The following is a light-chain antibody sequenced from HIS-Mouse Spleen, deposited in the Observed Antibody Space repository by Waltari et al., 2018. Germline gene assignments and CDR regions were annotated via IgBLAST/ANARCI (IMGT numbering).Light chain of an antibody. CDR1: SSYVGGSNY. Sequence: QSALTQPRSVSGSPGQSVTISCTGTSSYVGGSNYVPWYQQHPGKAPKLMIYDVSKRPSGVPDRFSGSKSGNTASLTISGLQAEDEADYYCCSYAGSYTHVVFGGGTKLTVL. CDR3: CSYAGSYTHVV. J-gene: IGLJ2*01. CDR2: DVS. V-gene: IGLV2-11*01.